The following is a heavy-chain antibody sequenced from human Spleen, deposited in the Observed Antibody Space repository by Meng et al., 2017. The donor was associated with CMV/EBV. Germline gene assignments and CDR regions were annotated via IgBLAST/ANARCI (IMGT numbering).Heavy chain of an antibody. Sequence: KVSCKTSGGCFNSYAITWGRQAPGQGLEWMGGIIPIFGTAKYAQKFQGRLTITTDESTSTAYMDLSSLRSEDTALYYCARDNYGWFDPWGQGTLVTVSS. V-gene: IGHV1-69*05. CDR1: GGCFNSYA. D-gene: IGHD3-16*01. CDR3: ARDNYGWFDP. J-gene: IGHJ5*02. CDR2: IIPIFGTA.